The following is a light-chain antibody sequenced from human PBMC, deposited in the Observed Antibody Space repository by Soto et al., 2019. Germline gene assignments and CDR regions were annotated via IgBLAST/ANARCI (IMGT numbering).Light chain of an antibody. Sequence: QSVLTQPASVSGSPGQSITISCTGTSSDVGAYIFVSWYQQYPGKAPKLMIYDITNRPSGVSNRFSGSKAGNTASLTISGLQAEVEADYYCVSFTTSKSYVFGTGTKVTVL. V-gene: IGLV2-14*01. CDR1: SSDVGAYIF. J-gene: IGLJ1*01. CDR3: VSFTTSKSYV. CDR2: DIT.